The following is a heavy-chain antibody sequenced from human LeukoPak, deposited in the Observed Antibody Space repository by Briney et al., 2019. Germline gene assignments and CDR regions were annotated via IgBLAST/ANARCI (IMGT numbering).Heavy chain of an antibody. Sequence: GASVKVSCKASGGTFSSYAISWVRQAPGQGLEWVGGIIPIFGTANYAQKFQGRVTITADESTSTAYMELSSLRSEDTAVYYCARGDRQPISTVTLFYYYYYMDVWGKGTTVTVSS. CDR3: ARGDRQPISTVTLFYYYYYMDV. V-gene: IGHV1-69*13. CDR2: IIPIFGTA. D-gene: IGHD4-17*01. J-gene: IGHJ6*03. CDR1: GGTFSSYA.